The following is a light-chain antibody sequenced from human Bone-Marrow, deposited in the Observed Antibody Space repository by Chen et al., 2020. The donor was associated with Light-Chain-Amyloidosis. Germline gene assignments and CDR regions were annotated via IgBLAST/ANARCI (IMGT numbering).Light chain of an antibody. CDR2: EVT. CDR3: SSYNITNTLV. V-gene: IGLV2-14*01. J-gene: IGLJ1*01. CDR1: SSDFGGDNH. Sequence: QSPLTQPPSFSRSPVQSLTISFTGTSSDFGGDNHVSWYQQHPDKAPKLMIYEVTNRPSWVPDRFSGSKSDNKASLTISGLQTEDEADYFCSSYNITNTLVFGSGTRVTV.